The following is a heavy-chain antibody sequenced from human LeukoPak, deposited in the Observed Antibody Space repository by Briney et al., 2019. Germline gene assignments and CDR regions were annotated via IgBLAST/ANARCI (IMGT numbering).Heavy chain of an antibody. CDR1: GGSISSGDYY. V-gene: IGHV4-30-4*01. Sequence: SETLSLTCTVSGGSISSGDYYWSWIRQPPGKGLEWIGYIYYSGSTYYNPSLKSRVTISVDTSKNQFSLKLNSVTAADTAVYYCATSRGGGRSALDFWGQGTLVTVSS. CDR2: IYYSGST. D-gene: IGHD1-26*01. CDR3: ATSRGGGRSALDF. J-gene: IGHJ4*02.